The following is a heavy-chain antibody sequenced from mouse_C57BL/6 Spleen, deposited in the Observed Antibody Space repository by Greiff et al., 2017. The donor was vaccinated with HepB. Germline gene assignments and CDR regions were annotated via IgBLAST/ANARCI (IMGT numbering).Heavy chain of an antibody. CDR3: ASPDYYGRGGFAY. Sequence: QVQLQQSGAELVRPGTSVKVSCKASGYAFTNYLIEWVKQRPGQGLEWIGVINPGSGGTNYNEKFKGKATLTADKSSSTAYMQLSSLTSEDSAVYFCASPDYYGRGGFAYWGQGTLVTVSA. CDR2: INPGSGGT. J-gene: IGHJ3*01. D-gene: IGHD1-1*01. CDR1: GYAFTNYL. V-gene: IGHV1-54*01.